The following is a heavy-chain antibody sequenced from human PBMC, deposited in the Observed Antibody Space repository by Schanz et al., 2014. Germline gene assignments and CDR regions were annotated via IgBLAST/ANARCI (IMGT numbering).Heavy chain of an antibody. CDR2: INWSDGGST. J-gene: IGHJ3*02. D-gene: IGHD3-10*01. CDR1: GFTFENYA. CDR3: AKGRFGELSAFDI. Sequence: EVQLVESGGGVVRPGGSLRLSCAASGFTFENYALTWVRQVPGKGLEWVSRINWSDGGSTGYADSVRGRFTMSRDNSKNTLYLQMKSLRAEDTAVYYCAKGRFGELSAFDIWGQGTMVTVSS. V-gene: IGHV3-20*04.